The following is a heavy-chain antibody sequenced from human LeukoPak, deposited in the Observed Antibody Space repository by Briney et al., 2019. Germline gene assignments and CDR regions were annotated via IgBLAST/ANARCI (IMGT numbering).Heavy chain of an antibody. CDR3: AKDRGVVVPAAPCY. V-gene: IGHV3-23*01. J-gene: IGHJ4*02. Sequence: GGSLRLSCAASGFTFSSYAMSWVRQPPGKGLEWVSAISGSGGSTYYADSVKGRFTISRDNSKNTLYLQMNSLRAEDTAVYYCAKDRGVVVPAAPCYWGQGTLATVSS. D-gene: IGHD2-2*01. CDR1: GFTFSSYA. CDR2: ISGSGGST.